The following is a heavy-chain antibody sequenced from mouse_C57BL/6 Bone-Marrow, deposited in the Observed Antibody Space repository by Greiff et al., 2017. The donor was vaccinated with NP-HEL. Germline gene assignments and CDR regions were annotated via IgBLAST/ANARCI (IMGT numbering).Heavy chain of an antibody. J-gene: IGHJ2*01. CDR1: GFTFSNYW. CDR3: TAPYGNYVERFDY. D-gene: IGHD2-1*01. Sequence: EVKVEESGGGLVQPGGSMKLSCVASGFTFSNYWMNWVRQSPEKGLEWVAQIRLKSDNYATHYAESVKGRFTISRDDSKSSVYLQMNNLRAEDTGIYYCTAPYGNYVERFDYWGQGTTLTVSS. CDR2: IRLKSDNYAT. V-gene: IGHV6-3*01.